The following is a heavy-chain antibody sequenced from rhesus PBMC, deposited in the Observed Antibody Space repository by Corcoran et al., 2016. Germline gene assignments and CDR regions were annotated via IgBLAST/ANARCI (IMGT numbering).Heavy chain of an antibody. CDR3: TTSYWYGEDFEF. CDR1: GFPFRHHW. D-gene: IGHD2-21*01. Sequence: VHLGEGGGGGVQPGGSVLLPCAPCGFPFRHHWMGWVRPAPGKGRAGVARIKRTADGETADYAASVKGRFTSSRDDSKNTLYLQMNSLKTEDTAVYYRTTSYWYGEDFEFWGQGALVTVSS. J-gene: IGHJ1*01. CDR2: IKRTADGETA. V-gene: IGHV3-30*02.